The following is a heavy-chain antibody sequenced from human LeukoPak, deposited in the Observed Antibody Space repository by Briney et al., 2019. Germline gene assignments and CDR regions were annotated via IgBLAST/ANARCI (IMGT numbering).Heavy chain of an antibody. D-gene: IGHD6-19*01. CDR1: GGSLSNEGDY. V-gene: IGHV4-61*02. J-gene: IGHJ4*02. Sequence: SETLSLTCTVSGGSLSNEGDYWSWLRQPAGKGLEWIGRIYNSGTTNYNPSVKSRISMSVDTSENQFSLNLRSVTAADTAVYYCAREGTLGSGWYDYWGQGTLVTVS. CDR3: AREGTLGSGWYDY. CDR2: IYNSGTT.